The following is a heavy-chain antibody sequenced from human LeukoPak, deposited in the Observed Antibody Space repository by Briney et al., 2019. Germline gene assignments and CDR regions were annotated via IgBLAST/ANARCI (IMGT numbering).Heavy chain of an antibody. CDR1: GYTFTSYG. CDR2: ISAYNGNT. CDR3: AHGGGFSDAFDI. D-gene: IGHD3-16*01. Sequence: ASVKVSCKASGYTFTSYGISWVRQAPGQGLEWMGWISAYNGNTNYAQKFQGRVTMTRDTSISTAYMELSRLRSDDTAVYYCAHGGGFSDAFDIWGQGTMVTVSS. J-gene: IGHJ3*02. V-gene: IGHV1-18*01.